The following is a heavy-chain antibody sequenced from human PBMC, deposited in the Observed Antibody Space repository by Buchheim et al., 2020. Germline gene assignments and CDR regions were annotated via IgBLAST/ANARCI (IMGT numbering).Heavy chain of an antibody. Sequence: QVQLVQSGAAVKKPGSSVKVSCKASGGTFSSYAISWVRQAPGQGLEWMGRIIPILGIANYAQKFQGRVTTTADKSTSTAYMELSSLRSEDTAVYYCARGSLESFDCDYYYYGMDVWGQGTT. D-gene: IGHD1-1*01. CDR1: GGTFSSYA. J-gene: IGHJ6*02. CDR3: ARGSLESFDCDYYYYGMDV. V-gene: IGHV1-69*04. CDR2: IIPILGIA.